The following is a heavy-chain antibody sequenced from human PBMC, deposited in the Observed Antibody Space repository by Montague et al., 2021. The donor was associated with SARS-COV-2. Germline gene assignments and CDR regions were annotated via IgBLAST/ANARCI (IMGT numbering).Heavy chain of an antibody. D-gene: IGHD6-19*01. CDR3: ARSTSGWFIY. Sequence: SETLSLTCSVSGGSISSTSFFWAWIRRPPGKGLEWVGSMYSSGTTXYXXSLKSRVTISGDTSRNQLSVRLSSVTAADTAVYYCARSTSGWFIYWGQGTLVTVSS. CDR2: MYSSGTT. V-gene: IGHV4-39*01. J-gene: IGHJ4*02. CDR1: GGSISSTSFF.